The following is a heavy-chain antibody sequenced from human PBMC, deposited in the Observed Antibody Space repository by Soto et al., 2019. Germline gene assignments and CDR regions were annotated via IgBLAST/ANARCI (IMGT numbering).Heavy chain of an antibody. CDR1: GFTFSSYW. CDR3: VRDGSTEEY. Sequence: PGGSLRLSCAASGFTFSSYWMSWVRQAPGKGLEWVANIKQDGSEKYYVDSVKGRLTISRDNAKNSLYLQMNSLRAEDTAVYYYVRDGSTEEYWGQGNLVTVSS. V-gene: IGHV3-7*01. J-gene: IGHJ4*02. CDR2: IKQDGSEK.